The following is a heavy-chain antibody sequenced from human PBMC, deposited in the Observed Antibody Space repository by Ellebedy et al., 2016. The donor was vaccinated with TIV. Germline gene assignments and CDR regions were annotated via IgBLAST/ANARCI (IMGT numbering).Heavy chain of an antibody. D-gene: IGHD2-15*01. CDR3: AREIRWNWFDP. Sequence: GGSLRLSXAASGFNFSDYYMTWIRQAPGKGLQWVSFISSTSSYTNYADSVKGRFTISRDNAKNSLYLQMNSLRAEDTAVYYCAREIRWNWFDPWGQGTLVTVSS. J-gene: IGHJ5*02. CDR2: ISSTSSYT. V-gene: IGHV3-11*06. CDR1: GFNFSDYY.